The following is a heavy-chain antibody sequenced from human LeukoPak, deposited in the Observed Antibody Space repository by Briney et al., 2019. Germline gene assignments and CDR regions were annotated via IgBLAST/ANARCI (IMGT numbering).Heavy chain of an antibody. V-gene: IGHV1-69*04. CDR1: GGTFSSYA. Sequence: ASVKVSCKASGGTFSSYAISWVRQAPGQGLEWMGRIIPILGIANYAQKFQGRVTITADKSTSTAYMELSSLRSEDTAVYYCARGGELLWFGGPNYGMDVWGQGTTVTVSS. CDR3: ARGGELLWFGGPNYGMDV. J-gene: IGHJ6*02. CDR2: IIPILGIA. D-gene: IGHD3-10*01.